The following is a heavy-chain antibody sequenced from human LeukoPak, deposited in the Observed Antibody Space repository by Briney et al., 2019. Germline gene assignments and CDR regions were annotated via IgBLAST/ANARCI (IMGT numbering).Heavy chain of an antibody. CDR2: IYHSGST. CDR3: ARGPDSSGYYYFDY. D-gene: IGHD3-22*01. CDR1: GGSISSGGYS. V-gene: IGHV4-30-2*01. J-gene: IGHJ4*02. Sequence: SETLSLTCAVSGGSISSGGYSWSWIRQPPGKGLEWIGYIYHSGSTYYNPSLKSRVTISVDRSKNQFSLKLSSVTAADTAVYYCARGPDSSGYYYFDYWGQGTLVTVAS.